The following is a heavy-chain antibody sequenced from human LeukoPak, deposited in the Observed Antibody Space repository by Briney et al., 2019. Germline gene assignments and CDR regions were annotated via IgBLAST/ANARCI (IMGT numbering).Heavy chain of an antibody. V-gene: IGHV4-61*02. Sequence: SQTLSLTCTVSGASISSGNYYWSWIRQSAGKGLEWIGRIYTTGSSNYNPSLKSRVTISLDTSKNQFSLKLTSVTAADTAVYYCARVDSTYGYAGGNYFAYWGQGTLVTVSS. CDR3: ARVDSTYGYAGGNYFAY. D-gene: IGHD5-18*01. CDR2: IYTTGSS. CDR1: GASISSGNYY. J-gene: IGHJ4*02.